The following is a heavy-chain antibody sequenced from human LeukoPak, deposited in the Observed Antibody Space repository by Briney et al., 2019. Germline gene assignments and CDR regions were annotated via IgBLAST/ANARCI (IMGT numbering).Heavy chain of an antibody. D-gene: IGHD3/OR15-3a*01. CDR2: IYYSGGA. CDR3: ARGFYDGF. J-gene: IGHJ4*02. CDR1: GGSISTTSYY. V-gene: IGHV4-39*07. Sequence: SETLSLTCTVSGGSISTTSYYWGWIRQPPGRGLEWIGSIYYSGGAYYNPSLKSRVSFSLDTSKNQFSLKLSSVTAADTAIYYCARGFYDGFWGQGTLVTVSS.